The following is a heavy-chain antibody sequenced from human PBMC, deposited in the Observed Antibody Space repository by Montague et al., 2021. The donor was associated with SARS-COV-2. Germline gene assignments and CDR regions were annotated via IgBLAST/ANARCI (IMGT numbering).Heavy chain of an antibody. D-gene: IGHD3-3*01. CDR2: IYYSGST. CDR3: ARRRGLSIFGVFSPFDY. Sequence: TLSLTCTVSGGSISSGGYYWSWIRQHPGKGLERIGYIYYSGSTYYNPSLKSRVTISVDTSKNQFSLKLSSVTAADTAVYYCARRRGLSIFGVFSPFDYWGQGTLVTVSS. V-gene: IGHV4-31*03. CDR1: GGSISSGGYY. J-gene: IGHJ4*02.